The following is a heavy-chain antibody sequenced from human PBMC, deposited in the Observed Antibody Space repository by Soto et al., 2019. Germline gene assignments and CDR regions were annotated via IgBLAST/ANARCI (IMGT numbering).Heavy chain of an antibody. Sequence: QVQLVESGGGLVNPGGSLRLSCAASGFTFSDYYMAWIRQAPGKGLEWISYVSSESGSTIYYADSVRGRFTISRDNTKTSVSLQMNVLRAEDTAVYYCVRSVRTSAFFDYLGQGTLVTVAS. CDR3: VRSVRTSAFFDY. CDR1: GFTFSDYY. V-gene: IGHV3-11*01. CDR2: VSSESGSTI. J-gene: IGHJ4*02. D-gene: IGHD2-2*01.